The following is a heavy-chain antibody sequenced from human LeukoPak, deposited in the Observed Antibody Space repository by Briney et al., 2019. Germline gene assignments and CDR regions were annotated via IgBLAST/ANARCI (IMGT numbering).Heavy chain of an antibody. CDR2: ITDDEDT. CDR3: AKVDYWSPENYFDS. V-gene: IGHV3-23*01. D-gene: IGHD1-1*01. CDR1: GFPFRSYA. J-gene: IGHJ4*02. Sequence: GGCLRLSCVASGFPFRSYAMTWVRQTPGKRQESVSAITDDEDTYYADSVKGRFTISRDNSQNTAFLQMNSLRVEDTAVYYCAKVDYWSPENYFDSWGQGTLVTVSS.